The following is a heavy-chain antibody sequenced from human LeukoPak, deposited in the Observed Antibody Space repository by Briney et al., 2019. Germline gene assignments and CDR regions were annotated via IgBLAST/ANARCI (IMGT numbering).Heavy chain of an antibody. D-gene: IGHD3-22*01. J-gene: IGHJ6*02. CDR1: GDSVSSNSAA. CDR2: TYYRSKWYN. V-gene: IGHV6-1*01. Sequence: SQTLSLTCAISGDSVSSNSAAWNWIRQSPSRGLEWLGRTYYRSKWYNDYAVSVKSRITINPDTSKNQFSLQLNSVTPEDTAVYYCARDRYYYDSSGYYRDYYYYGMDVWGQGTMVTVSS. CDR3: ARDRYYYDSSGYYRDYYYYGMDV.